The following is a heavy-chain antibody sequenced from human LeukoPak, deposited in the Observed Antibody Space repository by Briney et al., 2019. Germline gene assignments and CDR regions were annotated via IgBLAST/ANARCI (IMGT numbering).Heavy chain of an antibody. J-gene: IGHJ5*02. Sequence: SETLSLTCAVSGYSISSGYYWGWIRQPPGKGLEWIGSIYHSGSTYYNPSVKSRVTISVDTSKNQFSLKLSSVTAADTAVYYCARQTDYDFWSGYYTGSCWFDPWGQGTLVTVSS. D-gene: IGHD3/OR15-3a*01. CDR2: IYHSGST. CDR3: ARQTDYDFWSGYYTGSCWFDP. V-gene: IGHV4-38-2*01. CDR1: GYSISSGYY.